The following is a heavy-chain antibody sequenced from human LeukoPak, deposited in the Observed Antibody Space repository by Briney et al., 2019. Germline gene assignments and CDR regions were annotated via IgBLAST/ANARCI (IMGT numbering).Heavy chain of an antibody. CDR1: GFTFSSYA. Sequence: GGSLRLSCAASGFTFSSYAMSWVRQAPGKGLEWVSAISGSGDSTYYGDSVKGRFTISRDNSKNTLYLQTNSLRAEDTAVYYCAKTRPLDSSSWSHGDYWGQGTLVTVSS. J-gene: IGHJ4*02. D-gene: IGHD6-13*01. V-gene: IGHV3-23*01. CDR3: AKTRPLDSSSWSHGDY. CDR2: ISGSGDST.